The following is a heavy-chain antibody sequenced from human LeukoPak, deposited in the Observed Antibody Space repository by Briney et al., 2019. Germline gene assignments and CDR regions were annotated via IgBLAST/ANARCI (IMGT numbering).Heavy chain of an antibody. V-gene: IGHV4-59*08. CDR2: IYYSGST. CDR1: GGSISSYY. D-gene: IGHD6-19*01. Sequence: PSETLSLTGTVSGGSISSYYWSWIRQPPGKGLEWIGYIYYSGSTNYNPSLKSRVTISVDTSKNQFSLKLSSVTAADTAVYYCARQAYSSPPGFHYWGQGTLVTVPS. J-gene: IGHJ4*02. CDR3: ARQAYSSPPGFHY.